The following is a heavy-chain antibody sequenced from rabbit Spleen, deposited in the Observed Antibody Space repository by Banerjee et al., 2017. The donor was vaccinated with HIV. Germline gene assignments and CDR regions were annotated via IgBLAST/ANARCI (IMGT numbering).Heavy chain of an antibody. D-gene: IGHD8-1*01. CDR2: IYTGSSGKT. V-gene: IGHV1S40*01. CDR1: GFSFSSNYW. J-gene: IGHJ4*01. Sequence: QSLEESGGDLVKPGASLTLTCTASGFSFSSNYWISWVRQAPGKGLEWIACIYTGSSGKTYYASWAKGRFTISKTSSTTVTLQMTSLTAADTATYFCARDAGSGPYIDGYFTLWGPGTLVTVS. CDR3: ARDAGSGPYIDGYFTL.